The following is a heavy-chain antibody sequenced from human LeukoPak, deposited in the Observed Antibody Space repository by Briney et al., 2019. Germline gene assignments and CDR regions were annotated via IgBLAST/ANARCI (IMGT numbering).Heavy chain of an antibody. V-gene: IGHV3-64*01. J-gene: IGHJ3*02. CDR3: ARYEGATKGAFDI. CDR2: ISSNGGST. D-gene: IGHD1-26*01. CDR1: GFTFSSYA. Sequence: GGSLRLSCAASGFTFSSYAMHWVRQAPGKGLEYVSAISSNGGSTYYANSVKGRFTISRDNSKNTLYLQMGSLRAEDMAVYYCARYEGATKGAFDIWGQGTMVTVSS.